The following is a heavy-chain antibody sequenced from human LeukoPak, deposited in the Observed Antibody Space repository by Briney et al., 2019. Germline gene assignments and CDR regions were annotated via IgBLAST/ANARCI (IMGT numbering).Heavy chain of an antibody. V-gene: IGHV4-59*05. CDR3: ARQAGATPWFDP. CDR2: IYSSGNT. CDR1: GGSISSYY. Sequence: SETLSLTCTVSGGSISSYYWSWIRQPPGKALEWIGSIYSSGNTFDNPSLKSRVTISVDTAKNQFSLKLTPVTAADTAVYYCARQAGATPWFDPWGQGTLVIVSS. D-gene: IGHD1-26*01. J-gene: IGHJ5*02.